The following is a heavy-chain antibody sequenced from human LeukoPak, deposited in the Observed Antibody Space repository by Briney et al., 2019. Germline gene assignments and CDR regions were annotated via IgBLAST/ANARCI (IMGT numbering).Heavy chain of an antibody. V-gene: IGHV4-39*01. Sequence: PSETLSLTCTVSGGSISSTSYYWGWIRQPPGKGLEWIGSIYYSGSTYYNPSLKSRVTISVDMSKNQFSLKVSSVTAADTAVYYCARHVIRSGWELPFDYWGQGTLVTVSA. J-gene: IGHJ4*02. D-gene: IGHD1-26*01. CDR1: GGSISSTSYY. CDR2: IYYSGST. CDR3: ARHVIRSGWELPFDY.